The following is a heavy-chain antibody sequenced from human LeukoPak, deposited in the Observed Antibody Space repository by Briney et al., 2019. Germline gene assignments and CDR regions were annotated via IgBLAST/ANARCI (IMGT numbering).Heavy chain of an antibody. V-gene: IGHV3-48*03. CDR2: ISSSGSTI. Sequence: GGSLRLSCAASGFTFSSYEMNWVRQAPGKGLEWVSYISSSGSTIYYGDSVRGRFTISRDNAKNSLYLQMNSLRAEDTAVYYCARGPGYSSSWYSFGAFDIWGQGTMVTVSS. CDR3: ARGPGYSSSWYSFGAFDI. J-gene: IGHJ3*02. CDR1: GFTFSSYE. D-gene: IGHD6-13*01.